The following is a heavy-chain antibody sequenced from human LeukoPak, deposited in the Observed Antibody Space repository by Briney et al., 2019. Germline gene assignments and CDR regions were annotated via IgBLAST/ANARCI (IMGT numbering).Heavy chain of an antibody. CDR1: GFTFSSYS. D-gene: IGHD6-19*01. V-gene: IGHV3-23*01. CDR3: AKGQVAVASLLDY. Sequence: GGSLRLSCAASGFTFSSYSMNWVRQAPGKGLEWVSAISGSGGSTYYADSVKGRFTISRDNSKNTLYLQMNSLRAEDTAVYYCAKGQVAVASLLDYWGQGTLVTVSS. J-gene: IGHJ4*02. CDR2: ISGSGGST.